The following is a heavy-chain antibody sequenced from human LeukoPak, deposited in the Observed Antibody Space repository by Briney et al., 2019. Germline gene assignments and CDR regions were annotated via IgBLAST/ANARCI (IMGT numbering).Heavy chain of an antibody. CDR3: AKDSWALYGSGSYYDY. Sequence: GRSLRLSCAASGFTFSSYGMHWVRQAPGKGLEWVAVISYDGSNKYYADSVKGRFTSSRDNSKNTLYLQMNSLRAEDTAVYYCAKDSWALYGSGSYYDYWGQGTLVTVSS. CDR1: GFTFSSYG. CDR2: ISYDGSNK. V-gene: IGHV3-30*18. D-gene: IGHD3-10*01. J-gene: IGHJ4*02.